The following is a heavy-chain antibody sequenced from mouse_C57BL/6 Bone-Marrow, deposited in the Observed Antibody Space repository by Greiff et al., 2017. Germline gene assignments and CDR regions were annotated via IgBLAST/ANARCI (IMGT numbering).Heavy chain of an antibody. V-gene: IGHV1-81*01. CDR1: GYTFTSYG. J-gene: IGHJ2*01. Sequence: QVQLQQSGAELARPGASVKLSCKASGYTFTSYGISWVKQRTGQGLEWIGEIYPRSGNTYYNEKFKGKATLTADTSSSTAYMELRRLTSEDSAVYFCARRNPYYFDYWGQGTTLTVSS. CDR3: ARRNPYYFDY. CDR2: IYPRSGNT.